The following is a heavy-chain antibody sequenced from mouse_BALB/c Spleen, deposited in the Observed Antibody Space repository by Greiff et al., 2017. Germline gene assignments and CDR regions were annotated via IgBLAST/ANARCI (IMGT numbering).Heavy chain of an antibody. CDR2: ISSGSSTI. CDR1: GFTFSSFG. V-gene: IGHV5-17*02. CDR3: ARLGRYDDAMDY. Sequence: EVMLVESGGGLVQPGGSRKLSCAASGFTFSSFGMHWVRQAPEKGLEWVAYISSGSSTIYYADTVKGRFTISRDNPKNTLFLQMTSLRSEDTAMYYCARLGRYDDAMDYWGQGTSVTVSS. J-gene: IGHJ4*01. D-gene: IGHD2-14*01.